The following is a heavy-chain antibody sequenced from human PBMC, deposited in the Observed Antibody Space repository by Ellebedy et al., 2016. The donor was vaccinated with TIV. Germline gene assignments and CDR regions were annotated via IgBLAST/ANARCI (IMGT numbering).Heavy chain of an antibody. CDR1: GFTFSSYS. D-gene: IGHD5-18*01. J-gene: IGHJ4*02. V-gene: IGHV3-21*01. CDR2: ISSSSSYI. Sequence: LSLTCASSGFTFSSYSMNWVRQAPGKGLEWVSSISSSSSYIYYADSVKGRFTISRDNAKNSLYLQMNSLRAEDTAVYYCARDHLGYSYGYCDYWGQGTLVTVSS. CDR3: ARDHLGYSYGYCDY.